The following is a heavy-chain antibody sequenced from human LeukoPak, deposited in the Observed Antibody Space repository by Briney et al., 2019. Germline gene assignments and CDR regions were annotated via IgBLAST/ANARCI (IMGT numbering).Heavy chain of an antibody. CDR1: GGSISSYY. CDR2: IYYSGST. CDR3: ARDPSGDLYFDY. V-gene: IGHV4-59*01. Sequence: SETLSLTCTVSGGSISSYYWSWIRQPPGKGLEWIGYIYYSGSTNYNPSLKSRVTISVDTSKNQFSLKLSSVTAADTAVCYCARDPSGDLYFDYWGQGTLVTVSS. J-gene: IGHJ4*02. D-gene: IGHD7-27*01.